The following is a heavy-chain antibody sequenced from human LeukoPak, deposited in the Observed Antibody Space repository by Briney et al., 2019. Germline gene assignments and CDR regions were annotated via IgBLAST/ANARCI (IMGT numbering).Heavy chain of an antibody. J-gene: IGHJ6*02. CDR1: GYSFTSYW. CDR3: ARQYCSGGSCYGPYYYGMDV. D-gene: IGHD2-15*01. Sequence: GESLKISCKGSGYSFTSYWIGWVRQMPGKGLEWMGIIYPGDSDTRYSPSFQGQVTISADKSISTAYLQWSSLKASDTAMYYCARQYCSGGSCYGPYYYGMDVWGQGTTVTVSS. CDR2: IYPGDSDT. V-gene: IGHV5-51*01.